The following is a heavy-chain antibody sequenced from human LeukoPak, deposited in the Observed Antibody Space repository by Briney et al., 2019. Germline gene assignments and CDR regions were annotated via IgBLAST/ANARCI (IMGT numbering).Heavy chain of an antibody. CDR2: INHSGST. J-gene: IGHJ5*02. Sequence: PSETLSLTCAVYGGSFSGYYWSWIRQPPGKGLEWIGEINHSGSTNYNPSLKSRVTISVDTSKNQFSLKLSSVTAADTAVYYCASLRTSLRYFDWLFPHEVPWGQGTLVTVSS. CDR1: GGSFSGYY. CDR3: ASLRTSLRYFDWLFPHEVP. V-gene: IGHV4-34*01. D-gene: IGHD3-9*01.